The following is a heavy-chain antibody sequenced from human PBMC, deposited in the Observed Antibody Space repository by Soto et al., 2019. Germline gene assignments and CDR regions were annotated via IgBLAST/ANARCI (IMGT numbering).Heavy chain of an antibody. CDR1: RDNFRSFE. D-gene: IGHD3-10*02. Sequence: VSFTVSCEDARDNFRSFENYWVRPAPGHGLEWMGWMNPNSGTTGYAQELRGRGTMTRNTSHTTAYMELTSLTSDDTGVYSWAGGNVRDWGQGTMVTVSP. J-gene: IGHJ4*02. V-gene: IGHV1-8*02. CDR3: AGGNVRD. CDR2: MNPNSGTT.